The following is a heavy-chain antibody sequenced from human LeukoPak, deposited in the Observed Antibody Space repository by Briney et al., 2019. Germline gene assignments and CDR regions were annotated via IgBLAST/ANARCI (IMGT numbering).Heavy chain of an antibody. V-gene: IGHV3-7*03. J-gene: IGHJ4*02. Sequence: GGSLRLSCAASGLTFSRFWMSWVRQAPGKGLEWVASIREDGSEKHYVDSVKGRFTISRDNAKDSLYLQMNSLRAEDTAVYYCAKIYDILTGYPSYFDYWGQGTLVTVSS. CDR2: IREDGSEK. CDR1: GLTFSRFW. D-gene: IGHD3-9*01. CDR3: AKIYDILTGYPSYFDY.